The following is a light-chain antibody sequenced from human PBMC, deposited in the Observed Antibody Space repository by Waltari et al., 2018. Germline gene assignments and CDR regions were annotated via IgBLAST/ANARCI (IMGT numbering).Light chain of an antibody. CDR3: AAWDDSLNGVV. CDR1: RANNGNNV. Sequence: QSLLTQPPSVSEAPGQRVTISCSGSRANNGNNVLNWYQQLPGKPPKLLIYYDDLLPSGVSDRFSGSKSGTSASLAISGLQSEDEADYYCAAWDDSLNGVVFGGGTKLTVL. V-gene: IGLV1-36*01. J-gene: IGLJ3*02. CDR2: YDD.